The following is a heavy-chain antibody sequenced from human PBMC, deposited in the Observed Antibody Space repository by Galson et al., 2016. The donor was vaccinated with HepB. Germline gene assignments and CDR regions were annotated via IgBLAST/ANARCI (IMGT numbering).Heavy chain of an antibody. CDR2: ISAHSGNT. D-gene: IGHD6-13*01. CDR1: GYTFTNNG. J-gene: IGHJ4*02. V-gene: IGHV1-18*01. CDR3: ARDRDAALDY. Sequence: SVKVPCKASGYTFTNNGISWVRQAPGQGLEWMGWISAHSGNTNDAQKFQGRLTLTKDTSASTVYMELRSLRFDDTAMYYCARDRDAALDYWGQGALVTVSS.